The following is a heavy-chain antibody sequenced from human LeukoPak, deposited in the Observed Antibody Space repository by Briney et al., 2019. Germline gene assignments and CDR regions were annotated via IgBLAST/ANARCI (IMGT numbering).Heavy chain of an antibody. CDR1: GYTFTSYG. Sequence: GASVKVSCKASGYTFTSYGISWVRQAPGQGLEWMGWISAYNGNTNYAQKLQGRVTMTTDTSTSTAYMELRSLRSDDTAVYYCARDPQNTYCSGGSCTLGWFDPWGQGTLVTVSS. J-gene: IGHJ5*02. CDR3: ARDPQNTYCSGGSCTLGWFDP. D-gene: IGHD2-15*01. CDR2: ISAYNGNT. V-gene: IGHV1-18*01.